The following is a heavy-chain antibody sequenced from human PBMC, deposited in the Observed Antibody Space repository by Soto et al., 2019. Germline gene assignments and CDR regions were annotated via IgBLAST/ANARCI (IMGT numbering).Heavy chain of an antibody. V-gene: IGHV1-18*01. D-gene: IGHD2-2*02. Sequence: QVQLVQSGAEVKKPGASVKVSCKASGYTFTSYGISWVRQAPGQGLEWMGWISAYNGNTNYAQKLQGRVTMTTDTSTRTAYMEPRSVRSEDTSVYYCARETRDCSSTSCYTIVEYFQHWGQGTLVTVSS. CDR2: ISAYNGNT. J-gene: IGHJ1*01. CDR1: GYTFTSYG. CDR3: ARETRDCSSTSCYTIVEYFQH.